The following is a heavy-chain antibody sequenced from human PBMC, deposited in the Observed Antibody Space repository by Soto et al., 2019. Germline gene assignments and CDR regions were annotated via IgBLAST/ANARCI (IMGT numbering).Heavy chain of an antibody. CDR3: AKSEHCSTTRCYPDAFDF. D-gene: IGHD2-2*01. CDR1: GFTFGTYA. CDR2: LSSSGGAT. Sequence: PGGSLRLSCAASGFTFGTYAMSWVRQAPGKGLEWVSTLSSSGGATYYAGSVEGRFAISRDNSKNILFLQMNSLRAEDTAVYYCAKSEHCSTTRCYPDAFDFWGHGTMVTVSS. J-gene: IGHJ3*01. V-gene: IGHV3-23*01.